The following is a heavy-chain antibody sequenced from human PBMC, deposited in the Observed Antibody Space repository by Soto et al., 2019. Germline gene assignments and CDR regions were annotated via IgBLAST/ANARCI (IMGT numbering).Heavy chain of an antibody. D-gene: IGHD3-3*01. Sequence: QVQLVQSGGGVVQPGGSLRLSCAASGFTFSSYAIHWVRQAPGKGLEWVADVSFDGSHKTYAVPVRGRFTISRDNSNKTVYLQMNSLRAEDTALYYCAKLGDAVSGYFDFWGQGPQVAVSS. CDR1: GFTFSSYA. V-gene: IGHV3-30*18. CDR3: AKLGDAVSGYFDF. J-gene: IGHJ5*01. CDR2: VSFDGSHK.